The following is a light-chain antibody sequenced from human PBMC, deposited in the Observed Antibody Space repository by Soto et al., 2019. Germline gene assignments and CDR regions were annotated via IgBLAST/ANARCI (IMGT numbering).Light chain of an antibody. Sequence: QSALTQPASVSGSPGQSIAVSCAGTSADVGRYNYVSWYQQHPGKAPKLIIYDVSKRPSGVSDRFSGSRSGNTASLTISGLQAEDEADYYCSSYTTYSAYVFGTGTKVTVL. CDR1: SADVGRYNY. CDR3: SSYTTYSAYV. V-gene: IGLV2-14*03. CDR2: DVS. J-gene: IGLJ1*01.